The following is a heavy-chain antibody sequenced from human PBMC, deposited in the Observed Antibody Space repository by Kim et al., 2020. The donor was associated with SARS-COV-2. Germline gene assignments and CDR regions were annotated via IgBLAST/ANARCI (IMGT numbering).Heavy chain of an antibody. Sequence: GGSLRLSCAASGFTFSSYWMHWVRQAPGKGLVWVSRINSDGSSTSYADSVKGRFTISRDNAKNTLYLQMNSLRAEDTAVYYCASLPRIAAAGTSFDYWGQGTLVTVSS. J-gene: IGHJ4*02. CDR3: ASLPRIAAAGTSFDY. CDR1: GFTFSSYW. D-gene: IGHD6-13*01. CDR2: INSDGSST. V-gene: IGHV3-74*01.